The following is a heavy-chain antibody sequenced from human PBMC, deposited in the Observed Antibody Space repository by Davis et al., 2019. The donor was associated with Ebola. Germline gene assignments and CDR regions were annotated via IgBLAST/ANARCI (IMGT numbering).Heavy chain of an antibody. Sequence: GGSLRLSCAASGFIISDYYVSWIRQAPGKGLEWIGRIGGSGGYTNYADSMRGRFTISRDSAKNSLYLQMNILRAEDTAVYYCARFGGKYSYGAYYYYYGMDVWGQGTTVTVSS. CDR2: IGGSGGYT. J-gene: IGHJ6*02. V-gene: IGHV3-11*06. CDR1: GFIISDYY. CDR3: ARFGGKYSYGAYYYYYGMDV. D-gene: IGHD5-18*01.